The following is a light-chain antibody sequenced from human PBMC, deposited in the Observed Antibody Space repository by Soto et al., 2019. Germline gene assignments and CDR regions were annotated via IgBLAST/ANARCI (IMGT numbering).Light chain of an antibody. CDR3: QQYGSSPRT. J-gene: IGKJ1*01. Sequence: EIVLTQAPGTLSXAPXERASLSCRASQSVSSNYLAWYQQKSGQAPSLLIYDVSRRATGIPERFSGSWSGTDFTPIISRLEPEDFAVYYCQQYGSSPRTFGQGTKVDI. CDR2: DVS. V-gene: IGKV3-20*01. CDR1: QSVSSNY.